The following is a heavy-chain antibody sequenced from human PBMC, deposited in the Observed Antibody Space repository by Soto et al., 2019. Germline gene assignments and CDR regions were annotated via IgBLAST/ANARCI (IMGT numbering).Heavy chain of an antibody. CDR1: GGSLSGYY. CDR2: INYSGNT. Sequence: SETLSLTCAVYGGSLSGYYWSWIRQPPGKALEWVGEINYSGNTNYNPSLKSRVTISGDTSKNQLFLNLTSVTAADTAMYYCARHHVRGRTIAGAAEFWGQGTLVTVSS. D-gene: IGHD1-26*01. J-gene: IGHJ4*02. V-gene: IGHV4-34*01. CDR3: ARHHVRGRTIAGAAEF.